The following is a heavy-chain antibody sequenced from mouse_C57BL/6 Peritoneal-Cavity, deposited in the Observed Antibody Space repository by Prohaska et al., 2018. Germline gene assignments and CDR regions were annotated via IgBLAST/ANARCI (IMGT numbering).Heavy chain of an antibody. J-gene: IGHJ4*01. CDR3: ARRNSDYAMDY. V-gene: IGHV1S40*01. Sequence: EYMGTLTVDTSSSTAYMQLSSLTSEDSAVYYCARRNSDYAMDYWGQGTSVTVSS. D-gene: IGHD2-1*01.